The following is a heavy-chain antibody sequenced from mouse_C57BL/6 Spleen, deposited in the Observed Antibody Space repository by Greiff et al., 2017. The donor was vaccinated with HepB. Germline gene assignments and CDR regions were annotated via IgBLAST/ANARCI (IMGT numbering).Heavy chain of an antibody. D-gene: IGHD2-4*01. CDR1: GFTFSDYY. Sequence: EVQVVESEGGLVQPGSSMKLSCTASGFTFSDYYMAWVRQVPEKGLEWVANINYDGSSTYYLDSLKSRFIISRDNAKNILYLQMSSLKSEDTATYYCARDHATLYYDYDGYFDVWGTGTTVTVSS. CDR2: INYDGSST. CDR3: ARDHATLYYDYDGYFDV. J-gene: IGHJ1*03. V-gene: IGHV5-16*01.